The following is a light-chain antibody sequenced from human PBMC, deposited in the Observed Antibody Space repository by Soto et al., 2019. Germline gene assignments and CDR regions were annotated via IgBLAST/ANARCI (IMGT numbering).Light chain of an antibody. CDR3: QTWGTGIHVV. Sequence: QLVLTQSPSASASLGASVKLTCTLSSGHSIYAIAWHQQQPEKGPRYLMKINSDGSHSKGDGIPDRFSGSISGPERYLTISSLQSEDEADYYCQTWGTGIHVVFGGGTKVTVL. CDR2: INSDGSH. V-gene: IGLV4-69*01. CDR1: SGHSIYA. J-gene: IGLJ2*01.